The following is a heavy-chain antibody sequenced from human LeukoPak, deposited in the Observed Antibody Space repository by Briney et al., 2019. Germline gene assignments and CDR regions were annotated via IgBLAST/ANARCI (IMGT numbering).Heavy chain of an antibody. V-gene: IGHV1-18*01. D-gene: IGHD6-19*01. Sequence: ASVKVSCKASGYTFTSYGISWVRQAPGQGLEWMGWISAYNGNTNYAQKLQGRVTMTTDTSTSTAYMELRSLRSDDTAVYYCARDKSADSSGIHAFDIWGQGTMVTVSS. J-gene: IGHJ3*02. CDR2: ISAYNGNT. CDR3: ARDKSADSSGIHAFDI. CDR1: GYTFTSYG.